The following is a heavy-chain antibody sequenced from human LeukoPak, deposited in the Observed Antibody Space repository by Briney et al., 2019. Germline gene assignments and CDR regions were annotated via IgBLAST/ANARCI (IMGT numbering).Heavy chain of an antibody. CDR2: IYYSGST. CDR3: ARDREDAFDI. J-gene: IGHJ3*02. D-gene: IGHD1-26*01. CDR1: GGSISSYY. Sequence: SETLSLTCTVSGGSISSYYWSWIRQPPGKGLEWIGYIYYSGSTNYNPSLKSRVTISVDTSKNQFSLKLSSVTAAGAAVYYCARDREDAFDIWGQGTMVTVSS. V-gene: IGHV4-59*01.